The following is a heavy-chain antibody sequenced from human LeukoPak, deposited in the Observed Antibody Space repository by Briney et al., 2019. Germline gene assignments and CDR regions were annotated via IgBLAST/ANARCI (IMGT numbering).Heavy chain of an antibody. Sequence: PSETLSLTCTVSGGPISSSSYYWGWIRQPPGKGLEWIGSIYYSGSTYYNPSLKSRVTISVDTSKNQISLKLSSVTASDTSIYYCSSTRLGYSGGWHWGQGTLVTVSS. D-gene: IGHD6-19*01. CDR2: IYYSGST. V-gene: IGHV4-39*01. CDR3: SSTRLGYSGGWH. CDR1: GGPISSSSYY. J-gene: IGHJ4*02.